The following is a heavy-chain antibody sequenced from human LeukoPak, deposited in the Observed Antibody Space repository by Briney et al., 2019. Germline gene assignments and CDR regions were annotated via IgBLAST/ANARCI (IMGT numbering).Heavy chain of an antibody. V-gene: IGHV5-51*01. CDR3: VRALGYCSSGSCYYYDY. CDR1: GYRFSSYW. Sequence: GESLKISCKGSGYRFSSYWIGWVGQMPGKGLEWMGIIYPGDSETRYSPSFQGQVTISADKSISTAYLQWSSLKASDTAMYYCVRALGYCSSGSCYYYDYWGQGTMVTVSS. D-gene: IGHD2-15*01. J-gene: IGHJ4*02. CDR2: IYPGDSET.